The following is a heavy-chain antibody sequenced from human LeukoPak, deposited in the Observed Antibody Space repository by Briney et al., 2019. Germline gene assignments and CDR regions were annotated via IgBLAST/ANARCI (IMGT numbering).Heavy chain of an antibody. J-gene: IGHJ4*02. CDR3: AKDFIGFAIAVAGGGLDY. CDR1: GFTFSSYG. V-gene: IGHV3-30*18. CDR2: ISYDGSNK. D-gene: IGHD6-19*01. Sequence: GGSLRLSCAASGFTFSSYGMHWVRQAPGKGLEWVAVISYDGSNKYYADSVKGRFTISRDNSKNTLYLQMNSLRAEDTAVYYCAKDFIGFAIAVAGGGLDYWGQGTLVTVSS.